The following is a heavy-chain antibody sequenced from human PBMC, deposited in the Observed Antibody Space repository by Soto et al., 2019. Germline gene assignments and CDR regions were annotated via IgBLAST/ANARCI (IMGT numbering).Heavy chain of an antibody. Sequence: EVQLVESGGGLVQPGGSLRLSCAASGFSFSSYWMSWVRQAPGKGLEWVAKIKQDGSEKYYVDSVKGRFTISRDSAKKSLYLQMNSLRAEDTAVYYCARDGDYQYYFYAMDVWGQGTTVTVSS. CDR1: GFSFSSYW. J-gene: IGHJ6*02. CDR3: ARDGDYQYYFYAMDV. D-gene: IGHD4-17*01. CDR2: IKQDGSEK. V-gene: IGHV3-7*01.